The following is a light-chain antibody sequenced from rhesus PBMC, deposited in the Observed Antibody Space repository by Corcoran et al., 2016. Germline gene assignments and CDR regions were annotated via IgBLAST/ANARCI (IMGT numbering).Light chain of an antibody. CDR1: QSISSW. CDR3: LQSRSSPPT. Sequence: DIQMTQSPSSLFASVGDTVTITRRASQSISSWLDWDQQKPGKAPKLLIYKAFSLQSGVPSRFSGSGSGTDFTLPISSLQPEYFATYSCLQSRSSPPTFGQGAKVEVK. CDR2: KAF. V-gene: IGKV1-22*01. J-gene: IGKJ1*01.